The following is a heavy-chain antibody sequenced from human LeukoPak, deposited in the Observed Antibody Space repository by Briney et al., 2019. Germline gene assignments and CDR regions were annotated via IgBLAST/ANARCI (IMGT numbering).Heavy chain of an antibody. D-gene: IGHD4-23*01. CDR3: ARELPTVATLLGGMDV. V-gene: IGHV4-4*07. CDR1: GGSISSYY. CDR2: IYTSGST. Sequence: PSETLSLTCTVSGGSISSYYWSWIRQPAGKGLEWIGRIYTSGSTNYNPSLKSRVTMSVDTSKNQFSLKLNSVTAADTAVYYCARELPTVATLLGGMDVWGQGTTVTVSS. J-gene: IGHJ6*02.